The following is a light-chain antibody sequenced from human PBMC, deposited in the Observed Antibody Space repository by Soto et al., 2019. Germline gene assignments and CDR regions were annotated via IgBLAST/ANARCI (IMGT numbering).Light chain of an antibody. CDR3: QHYGRSPLLYT. Sequence: EIVLTQSPGTLSLSPRERATLFCRTSQSVDSNFLAWYQQKPGQAPRLLVYGSSARAAGVPDRFLGSGSGTDFTLTITRLEPEDFAVYFCQHYGRSPLLYTFGQGTKLGVK. CDR2: GSS. V-gene: IGKV3-20*01. J-gene: IGKJ2*01. CDR1: QSVDSNF.